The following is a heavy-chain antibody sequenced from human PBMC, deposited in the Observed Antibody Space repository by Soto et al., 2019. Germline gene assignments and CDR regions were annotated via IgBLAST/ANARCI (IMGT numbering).Heavy chain of an antibody. V-gene: IGHV3-21*01. CDR1: GFAFRSSS. CDR3: ARAFLTTVTSFDALDI. CDR2: ISSSSSYI. D-gene: IGHD4-17*01. Sequence: LFCGAWGFAFRSSSVDWAGPAPGKGLEWVSSISSSSSYIYYADSVKRRFTISRDNAKNSLYLQMNSPRAEDTPMYNCARAFLTTVTSFDALDIWRQGTMVTVSS. J-gene: IGHJ3*02.